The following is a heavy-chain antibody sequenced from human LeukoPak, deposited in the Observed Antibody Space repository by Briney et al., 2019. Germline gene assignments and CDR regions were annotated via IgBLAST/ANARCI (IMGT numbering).Heavy chain of an antibody. V-gene: IGHV4-59*01. Sequence: PSETLSLTCTVSGGSISSYYWSWIRQPPGKGLEWIGYIYYSGSTNYNPSPKSRVTISVDTSKNRFSLKLSSVTAADTAVYYCARDVTDYYYMDVWGKGTTVTVSS. CDR1: GGSISSYY. CDR3: ARDVTDYYYMDV. CDR2: IYYSGST. J-gene: IGHJ6*03.